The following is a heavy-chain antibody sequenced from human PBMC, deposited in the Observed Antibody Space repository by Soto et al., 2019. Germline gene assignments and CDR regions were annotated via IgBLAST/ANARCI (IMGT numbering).Heavy chain of an antibody. D-gene: IGHD3-22*01. CDR2: IYYSGST. V-gene: IGHV4-39*01. CDR1: GGSISSTSYY. Sequence: PSETLSLTCTVSGGSISSTSYYWGWIRQPPGKGLEWIGSIYYSGSTYYNPSLKSRVTISVDTSKKQYSLKLSSVTAADTAVYYCAGLKYYHSSEYLVHWGQGT. J-gene: IGHJ4*02. CDR3: AGLKYYHSSEYLVH.